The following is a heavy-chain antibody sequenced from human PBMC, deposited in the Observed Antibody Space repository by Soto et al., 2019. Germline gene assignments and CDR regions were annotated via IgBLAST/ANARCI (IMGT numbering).Heavy chain of an antibody. CDR1: GFTFSSYG. CDR3: AKDRHYYYDSSGYYYSNWFDP. CDR2: ISYDGGNK. J-gene: IGHJ5*02. V-gene: IGHV3-30*18. D-gene: IGHD3-22*01. Sequence: LRLSCAASGFTFSSYGMHWVRQAPGKGLEWVAVISYDGGNKYYADSVKGRFTISRDNSKNTLYLQMNSLRAEDTAVYYCAKDRHYYYDSSGYYYSNWFDPWGQGTLVTVSS.